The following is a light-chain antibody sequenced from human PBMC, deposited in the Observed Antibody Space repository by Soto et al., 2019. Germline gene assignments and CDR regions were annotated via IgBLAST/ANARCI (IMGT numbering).Light chain of an antibody. CDR1: QSVSSN. Sequence: EIVMTQSPATLSVSPGERATLSCRASQSVSSNLAWYQQKPGQAPRLLIYDASTRATAIPARFSGSGSGTEFTLTISSLQSEDFAVYYCQQYNNWPRTFGQGTKVDIK. J-gene: IGKJ1*01. CDR2: DAS. CDR3: QQYNNWPRT. V-gene: IGKV3-15*01.